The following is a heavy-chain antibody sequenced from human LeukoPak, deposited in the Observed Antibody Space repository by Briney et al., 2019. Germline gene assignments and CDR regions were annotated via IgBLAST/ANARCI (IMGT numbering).Heavy chain of an antibody. V-gene: IGHV3-21*06. J-gene: IGHJ4*02. D-gene: IGHD1-26*01. CDR1: GFSFSTYW. Sequence: GGSLRLSCETSGFSFSTYWMSWVRQAPGKGLEWVSSISSTSTYIYYADSMKGRFIISRDNARNSLYLEMNSLRAEDTAVYYCARIIGISGTYPTDYWGQGTLVTVSS. CDR2: ISSTSTYI. CDR3: ARIIGISGTYPTDY.